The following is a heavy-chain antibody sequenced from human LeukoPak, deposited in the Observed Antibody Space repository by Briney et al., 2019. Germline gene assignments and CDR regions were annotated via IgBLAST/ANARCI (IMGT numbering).Heavy chain of an antibody. CDR1: GGSISSYY. D-gene: IGHD3-9*01. CDR2: IYYSGST. CDR3: ARGGKVYDILTGASRYGMDV. J-gene: IGHJ6*02. Sequence: SETLSLTCTVSGGSISSYYWSWIRQPPGKGLEWIGYIYYSGSTNYNPSLKSRVTISVDTSKNQFSLKLSSVTAADTAVYYCARGGKVYDILTGASRYGMDVWGQGTTVTVSS. V-gene: IGHV4-59*08.